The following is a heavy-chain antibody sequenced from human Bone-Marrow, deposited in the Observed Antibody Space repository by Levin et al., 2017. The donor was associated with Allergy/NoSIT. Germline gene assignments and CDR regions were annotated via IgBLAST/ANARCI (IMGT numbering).Heavy chain of an antibody. J-gene: IGHJ3*02. CDR1: GYSFTGFY. D-gene: IGHD3-22*01. CDR3: SRRPHYYDSSGYYGSHAFDI. Sequence: ASVKVSCKASGYSFTGFYLHWIRQAPRQGLEWTGWISPNSGGTNYAQKFQGRVTMSRDTSISTAYMELSRLRSDDTAVYYCSRRPHYYDSSGYYGSHAFDIWGQGTMVTVSS. CDR2: ISPNSGGT. V-gene: IGHV1-2*02.